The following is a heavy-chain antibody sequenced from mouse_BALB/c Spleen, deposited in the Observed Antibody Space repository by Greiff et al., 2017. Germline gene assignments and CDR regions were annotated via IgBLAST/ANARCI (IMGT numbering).Heavy chain of an antibody. CDR1: GYSFTSYW. D-gene: IGHD2-4*01. CDR2: IDPSDSET. J-gene: IGHJ4*01. V-gene: IGHV1-69*02. CDR3: ARRLGYDYGGYAMDY. Sequence: VKLVESGAELVRPGASVTLSCKASGYSFTSYWMHWVKQRPGQGLEWIGMIDPSDSETRLNQKFKDKATLTVDKSSSTAYMQLSSPTSEDSAVYYCARRLGYDYGGYAMDYWGQGTSVTVSS.